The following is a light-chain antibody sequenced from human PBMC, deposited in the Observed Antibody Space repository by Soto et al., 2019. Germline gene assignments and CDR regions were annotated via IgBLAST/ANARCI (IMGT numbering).Light chain of an antibody. Sequence: EIVLTQSPGTLSLSPGERATLSCRASQSVSSYYLAWYQQKPGQAPRLLIYAASSRATGIPDRFSGGGSGTDFTLTISRLEPEDFAVYYCQQCGSSPSTFGQGTKV. CDR3: QQCGSSPST. CDR2: AAS. V-gene: IGKV3-20*01. CDR1: QSVSSYY. J-gene: IGKJ1*01.